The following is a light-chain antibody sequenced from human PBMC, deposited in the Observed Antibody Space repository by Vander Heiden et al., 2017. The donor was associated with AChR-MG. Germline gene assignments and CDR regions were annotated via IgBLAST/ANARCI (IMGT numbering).Light chain of an antibody. V-gene: IGLV2-14*01. Sequence: QSALTQPASVSGSPGQSITISCTGTSSDVGGYNYVSWYQQHPGKAPKLMIYDVSNRPSGVSNRFSGSKSGNTASLTISGLQAEDEADYYCSSYTSSSTLGLWVFGGGTKLTVL. CDR1: SSDVGGYNY. CDR2: DVS. J-gene: IGLJ3*02. CDR3: SSYTSSSTLGLWV.